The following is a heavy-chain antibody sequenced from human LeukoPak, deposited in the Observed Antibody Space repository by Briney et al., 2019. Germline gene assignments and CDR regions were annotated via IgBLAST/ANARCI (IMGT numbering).Heavy chain of an antibody. Sequence: SETLSLTCTVSGGSISSYYWSWIRQPPGKGLEWIGYMFYSGSTNYHPSLKSRVTISVDTSKNQFSLRLTSVTAADTAVYYCAAYDSSGYAFHYWGQGTLVTVSS. D-gene: IGHD3-22*01. CDR3: AAYDSSGYAFHY. J-gene: IGHJ4*02. V-gene: IGHV4-59*01. CDR1: GGSISSYY. CDR2: MFYSGST.